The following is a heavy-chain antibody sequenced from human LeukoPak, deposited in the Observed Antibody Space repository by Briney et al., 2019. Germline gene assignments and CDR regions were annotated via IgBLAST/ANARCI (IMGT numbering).Heavy chain of an antibody. CDR3: ARDIGSVVWLD. Sequence: PGGSLRLSCAASGFTFSSYAMHWVRQAPGTGLEWVAVISYDGSNKYYADSVKGRFTISRDNSKNTLYLQMNSLRAEDTAVYYCARDIGSVVWLDWGQGTLVTVSS. J-gene: IGHJ4*02. CDR2: ISYDGSNK. V-gene: IGHV3-30*04. D-gene: IGHD3-16*01. CDR1: GFTFSSYA.